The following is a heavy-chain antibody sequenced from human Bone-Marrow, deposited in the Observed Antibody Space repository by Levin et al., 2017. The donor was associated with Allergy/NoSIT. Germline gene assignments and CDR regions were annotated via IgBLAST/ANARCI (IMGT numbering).Heavy chain of an antibody. CDR3: AKSDCSGGYCSLDY. CDR2: ISWNSDTT. D-gene: IGHD2-15*01. Sequence: GGSLRLSCAASGFTFDDYAMHWVRQPAGKGLEWVSGISWNSDTTDYADSVKGRFTISRDNAKNSLYLQMNSLRTEDTALYYCAKSDCSGGYCSLDYWGQGTLVTVSS. J-gene: IGHJ4*02. V-gene: IGHV3-9*01. CDR1: GFTFDDYA.